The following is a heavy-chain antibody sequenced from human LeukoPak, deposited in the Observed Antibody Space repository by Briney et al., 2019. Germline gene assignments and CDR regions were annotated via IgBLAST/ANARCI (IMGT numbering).Heavy chain of an antibody. CDR1: GGSFSGYY. V-gene: IGHV4-34*01. CDR2: INHSGST. D-gene: IGHD3-16*01. CDR3: ARGGLGATGEFDY. J-gene: IGHJ4*02. Sequence: SETLSLTCAVYGGSFSGYYWSWIRQPPGKGLEWIGEINHSGSTNYNPSLKSRVTISVDTSKNQFSLKLSSVTAADTAVYYCARGGLGATGEFDYWGQGTLVTVS.